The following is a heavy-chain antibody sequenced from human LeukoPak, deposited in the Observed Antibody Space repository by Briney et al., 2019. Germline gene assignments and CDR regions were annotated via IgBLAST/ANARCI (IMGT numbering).Heavy chain of an antibody. CDR1: GFTFSTYW. CDR3: VRGHWYLTL. Sequence: GGSLRLSCAASGFTFSTYWMSWVRQVPGKGLEWVAHIKEDGSEKYYVDSVKGRFTISRDNAKNSLHLQMSSLRAEDAAVYYCVRGHWYLTLWCQGTLVTV. D-gene: IGHD6-13*01. V-gene: IGHV3-7*04. CDR2: IKEDGSEK. J-gene: IGHJ4*02.